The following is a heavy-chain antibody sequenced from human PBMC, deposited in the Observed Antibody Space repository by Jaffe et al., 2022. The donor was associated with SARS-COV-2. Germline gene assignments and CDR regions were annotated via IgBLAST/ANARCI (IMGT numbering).Heavy chain of an antibody. V-gene: IGHV1-3*01. D-gene: IGHD3-3*01. CDR3: ARDPVRYYDFWSEPAGMDV. CDR1: GYTFTSYA. Sequence: QVQLVQSGAEVKKPGASVKVSCKASGYTFTSYAMHWVRQAPGQRLEWMGWINAGNGNTKYSQKFQGRVTITRDTSASTAYMELSSLRSEDTAVYYCARDPVRYYDFWSEPAGMDVWGQGTTVTVSS. J-gene: IGHJ6*02. CDR2: INAGNGNT.